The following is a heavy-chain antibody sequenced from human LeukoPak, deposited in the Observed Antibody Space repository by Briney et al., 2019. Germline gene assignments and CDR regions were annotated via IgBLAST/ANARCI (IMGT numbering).Heavy chain of an antibody. CDR3: ARDILDCSSTSCLPGAFDI. D-gene: IGHD2-2*01. CDR1: GYSFTSYW. J-gene: IGHJ3*02. Sequence: GESLKISCKASGYSFTSYWIAWVRQMPGKGLEWMGIIYPGDSDTRYSPSFQGQVTISADKSISTAYPQWSSLKASDTAMYYCARDILDCSSTSCLPGAFDIWGQGTMVTVSS. CDR2: IYPGDSDT. V-gene: IGHV5-51*01.